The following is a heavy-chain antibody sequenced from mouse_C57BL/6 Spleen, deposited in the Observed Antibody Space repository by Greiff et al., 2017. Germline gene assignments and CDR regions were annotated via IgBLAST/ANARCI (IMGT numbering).Heavy chain of an antibody. Sequence: VQLQQSGAELAKPGASVKLSCKASGYTFTSYWMHWVKQRPGRGLEWIGYINPSSGYTKYNQKFKDKATLTADKSSSTAYMQLSSLTYVDTAVYYCARVWPDYYAMDYWGQGTSVTVSS. J-gene: IGHJ4*01. CDR2: INPSSGYT. CDR3: ARVWPDYYAMDY. D-gene: IGHD2-10*02. CDR1: GYTFTSYW. V-gene: IGHV1-7*01.